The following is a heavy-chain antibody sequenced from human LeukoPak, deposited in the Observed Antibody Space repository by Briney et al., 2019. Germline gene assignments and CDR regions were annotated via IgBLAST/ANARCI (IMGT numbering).Heavy chain of an antibody. CDR3: ARLGVSDAFDI. V-gene: IGHV3-21*01. D-gene: IGHD3-16*01. CDR2: ISSSSSYI. J-gene: IGHJ3*02. CDR1: GFTFSSYS. Sequence: GGSLRLSCAASGFTFSSYSMNWVRQAPGKGLEWVSPISSSSSYIYYADSVKGRFTISRDNAKNSLYLQMNSLRAEDTAVYYCARLGVSDAFDIWGQGTMVTVSS.